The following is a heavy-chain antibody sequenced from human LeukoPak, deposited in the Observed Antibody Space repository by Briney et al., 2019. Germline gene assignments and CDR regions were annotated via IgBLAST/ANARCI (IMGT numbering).Heavy chain of an antibody. D-gene: IGHD2-8*01. J-gene: IGHJ3*02. Sequence: GRSLRLSCAASGFTFNSYAMNWVRQAPGKGLEWVSSISGSGSHTYYADSVQGRSTVSRDNSKNTVNLHLNTVRAEDTAVYYCAKERVSSGMMEGVLHMWGQGTTVSASS. CDR3: AKERVSSGMMEGVLHM. V-gene: IGHV3-23*01. CDR1: GFTFNSYA. CDR2: ISGSGSHT.